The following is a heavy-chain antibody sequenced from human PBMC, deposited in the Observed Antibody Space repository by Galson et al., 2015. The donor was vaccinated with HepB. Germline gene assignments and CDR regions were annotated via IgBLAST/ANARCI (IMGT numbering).Heavy chain of an antibody. CDR2: INPNSGGT. Sequence: SCKASGYTFTGYYMHWVRQAPGQGLEWMGWINPNSGGTNYAQKFQGWVTMTRDTSISTAYMELSRLRSDDTAVYYCARGVLAGTYYYYGMDVWGQGTTVTVSS. D-gene: IGHD3/OR15-3a*01. CDR1: GYTFTGYY. V-gene: IGHV1-2*04. J-gene: IGHJ6*02. CDR3: ARGVLAGTYYYYGMDV.